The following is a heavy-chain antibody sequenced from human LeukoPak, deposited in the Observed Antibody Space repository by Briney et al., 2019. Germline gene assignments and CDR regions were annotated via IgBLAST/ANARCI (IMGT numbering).Heavy chain of an antibody. D-gene: IGHD2-2*01. J-gene: IGHJ4*02. V-gene: IGHV4-34*01. CDR1: GGSFSGYY. Sequence: SETLSLTCAVYGGSFSGYYWSWIRQPPGKGLEWIGEINHSGSTNYNPSLKSRVTISVDTSKNQFSLKLSSVTAADTAVYYCVREVPATAIRFDYWGQGTLVTVSS. CDR2: INHSGST. CDR3: VREVPATAIRFDY.